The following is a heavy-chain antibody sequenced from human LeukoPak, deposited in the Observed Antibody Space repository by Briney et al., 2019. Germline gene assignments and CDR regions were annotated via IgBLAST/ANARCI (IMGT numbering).Heavy chain of an antibody. J-gene: IGHJ6*03. V-gene: IGHV4-34*01. CDR3: ARRSGYDSSGYRFYYYYMDV. Sequence: SETLSLTCVVYGGSFSGYYWSWIRQPPGKGLEWIGEINHSGSTHYNPSLKSRVTISVDTSKNQFSLNLSSVTAADTAVYYCARRSGYDSSGYRFYYYYMDVWGKGTTVTVSS. CDR1: GGSFSGYY. D-gene: IGHD3-22*01. CDR2: INHSGST.